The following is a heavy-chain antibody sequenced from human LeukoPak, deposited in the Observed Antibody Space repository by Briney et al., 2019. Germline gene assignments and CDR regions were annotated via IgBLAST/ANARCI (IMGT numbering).Heavy chain of an antibody. CDR1: GFSFSDHY. D-gene: IGHD2-15*01. Sequence: GGSLRLSCTASGFSFSDHYMDWVRQVPGKGLEWVGRSRNKANSYTTEYAASVKGRFTISRDDSKNSLYLQMNTLQTEDTAAYYCARGFCTGGSCYAGITWGQGTPVTVSS. J-gene: IGHJ5*02. CDR2: SRNKANSYTT. V-gene: IGHV3-72*01. CDR3: ARGFCTGGSCYAGIT.